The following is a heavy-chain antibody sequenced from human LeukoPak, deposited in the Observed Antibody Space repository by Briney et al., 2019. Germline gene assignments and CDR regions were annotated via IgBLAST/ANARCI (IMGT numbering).Heavy chain of an antibody. J-gene: IGHJ3*02. V-gene: IGHV4-59*01. CDR3: ARGLPSYSSGWDAFDI. Sequence: PSETLSLTCTVSGDSISTYYWSWIRQPPGKGLEWLGYIYYTGTTNYNPSLKTRVTMSVDTSKNHFSLKLSSVTTADTAVYFCARGLPSYSSGWDAFDIWGQGTIVTVSS. D-gene: IGHD6-19*01. CDR2: IYYTGTT. CDR1: GDSISTYY.